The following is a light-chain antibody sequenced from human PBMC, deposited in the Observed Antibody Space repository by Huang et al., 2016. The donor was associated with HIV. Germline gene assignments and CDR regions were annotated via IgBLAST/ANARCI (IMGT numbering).Light chain of an antibody. CDR1: QRVSSSY. Sequence: EIVLTQSPATLSLSPGERATLSCGASQRVSSSYLAWYQQKSGLAPRLLIYDASSRATGIPDRFSGSGSGTDFTLTISRLEPEDFAVYYCQQYGSSPSTFGQGTRLEIK. V-gene: IGKV3D-20*01. CDR3: QQYGSSPST. CDR2: DAS. J-gene: IGKJ5*01.